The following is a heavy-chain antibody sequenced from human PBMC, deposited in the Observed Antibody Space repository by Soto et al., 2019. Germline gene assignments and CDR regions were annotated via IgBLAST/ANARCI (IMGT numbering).Heavy chain of an antibody. D-gene: IGHD3-9*01. V-gene: IGHV1-69*13. Sequence: GASVKVSCKTSGGTFSSYAFNWVRQAPGQGLEWMGGTMPILGTVDYAQKFQGRVTITADESTSSSYMELSGLRSEDTAVYYCTRERYDILTGYYWPTDYYYYYGMDVWGQGTTVTVSS. CDR2: TMPILGTV. CDR3: TRERYDILTGYYWPTDYYYYYGMDV. J-gene: IGHJ6*02. CDR1: GGTFSSYA.